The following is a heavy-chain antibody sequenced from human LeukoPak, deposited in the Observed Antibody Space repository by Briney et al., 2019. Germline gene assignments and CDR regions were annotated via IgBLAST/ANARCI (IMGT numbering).Heavy chain of an antibody. CDR3: ARYSSGWYGGLDY. CDR1: GFTFSSYS. J-gene: IGHJ4*02. Sequence: KPGGSLRLSCAASGFTFSSYSMNLVRQAPGKGLEWVSSISSSSSYIYYADSVKGRFTISRDNAKNSLYLQMNSLRAEDTAVYYCARYSSGWYGGLDYWGQGTLVTVSS. CDR2: ISSSSSYI. V-gene: IGHV3-21*01. D-gene: IGHD6-19*01.